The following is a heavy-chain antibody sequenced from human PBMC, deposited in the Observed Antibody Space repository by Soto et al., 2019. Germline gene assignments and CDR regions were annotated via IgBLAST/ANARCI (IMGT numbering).Heavy chain of an antibody. CDR3: ARSRAYGSGSYYSPPIYYYYYGMDV. J-gene: IGHJ6*02. V-gene: IGHV1-18*04. CDR1: GYTFTSYG. CDR2: ISAYNGNT. Sequence: GASVKVSCKASGYTFTSYGISWVRQAPGQGLEWMGWISAYNGNTNYAQKLQGRVTMTTDTSTSTAYMELRSLRSDDTAMYYCARSRAYGSGSYYSPPIYYYYYGMDVWGQGTTVTVSS. D-gene: IGHD3-10*01.